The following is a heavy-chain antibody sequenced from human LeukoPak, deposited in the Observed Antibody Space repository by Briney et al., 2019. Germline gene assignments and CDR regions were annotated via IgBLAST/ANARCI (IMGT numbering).Heavy chain of an antibody. CDR1: GFTFSSYA. CDR3: AKGSGKQWLVLYPLDY. V-gene: IGHV3-23*01. D-gene: IGHD6-19*01. J-gene: IGHJ4*02. Sequence: GGSLRLSCAASGFTFSSYAMSWVRQAPGKGLGWVSAISGSGGRTYYADSVKGRFTISRDNSKNTLYLQMNSLRAEDTAVYYCAKGSGKQWLVLYPLDYWGQGTLVTVSS. CDR2: ISGSGGRT.